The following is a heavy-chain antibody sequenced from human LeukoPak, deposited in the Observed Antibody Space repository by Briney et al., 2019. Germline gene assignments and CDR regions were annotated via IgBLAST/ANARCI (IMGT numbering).Heavy chain of an antibody. CDR2: IYYSGST. D-gene: IGHD3-3*01. CDR1: GGSISSGSYY. J-gene: IGHJ4*02. Sequence: SETLSLTCAVSGGSISSGSYYWSWIRQPPGKGLEWIGYIYYSGSTNYNPSLKSRVTISVDTSKNQFSLKLSSVTAADTAVYYCAREAAGDFWSGYYLDYWGQGTLVTVSS. V-gene: IGHV4-61*01. CDR3: AREAAGDFWSGYYLDY.